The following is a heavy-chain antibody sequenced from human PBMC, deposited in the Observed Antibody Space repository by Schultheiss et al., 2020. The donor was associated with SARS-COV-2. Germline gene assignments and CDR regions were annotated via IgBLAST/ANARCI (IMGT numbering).Heavy chain of an antibody. D-gene: IGHD3-9*01. CDR1: GGSISSGGHY. V-gene: IGHV4-31*01. Sequence: SQTLSLTCTVSGGSISSGGHYWSWIRQHPGKGLEWIGYIYYSGSTYYNPSLKSLVTISVDTSKNQFSLKLSSVTAADTAMYYCAITYYDILWGDRSSFDYWGQGTLVTVSS. CDR2: IYYSGST. CDR3: AITYYDILWGDRSSFDY. J-gene: IGHJ4*02.